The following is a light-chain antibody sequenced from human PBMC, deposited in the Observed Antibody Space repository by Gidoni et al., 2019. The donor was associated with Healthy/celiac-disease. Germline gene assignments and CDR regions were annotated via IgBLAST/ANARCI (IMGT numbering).Light chain of an antibody. Sequence: PDVQSVAAKRNVTLPCRAHQSIGCGLRWYQQTPDQSPKLLIKYASLSISGLPSWFGGSGSWTGFTLTINSLDAEDAAAYYCHQSSTLPFTFGQGTRLEIK. CDR1: QSIGCG. CDR2: YAS. CDR3: HQSSTLPFT. V-gene: IGKV6D-21*02. J-gene: IGKJ5*01.